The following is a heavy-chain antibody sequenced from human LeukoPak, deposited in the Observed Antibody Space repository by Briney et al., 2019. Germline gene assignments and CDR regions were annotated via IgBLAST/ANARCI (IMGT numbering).Heavy chain of an antibody. CDR2: IYHSGST. CDR3: ARDSWNGAAFDI. CDR1: GGSISRDY. V-gene: IGHV4-38-2*02. Sequence: SETLSLTCTVSGGSISRDYWSWIRQPPGKGLEWIGSIYHSGSTYYNPSLKSRVTISVDTSKNQFSLKLSSVTAADTAVYYCARDSWNGAAFDIWGQGTMVTVSS. D-gene: IGHD1-1*01. J-gene: IGHJ3*02.